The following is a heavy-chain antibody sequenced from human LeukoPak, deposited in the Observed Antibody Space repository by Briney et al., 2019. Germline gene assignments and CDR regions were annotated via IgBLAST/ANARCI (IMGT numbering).Heavy chain of an antibody. J-gene: IGHJ4*02. CDR2: IYSGGST. CDR3: ARDPRKGYGSGTTLGY. Sequence: PGGSLRLSCAASGFTVSSNYMSWVRQAPGKGLEWVSVIYSGGSTYYADSVKGRFTISRDNSKNTLYLQMNSLSAEDTAVYYCARDPRKGYGSGTTLGYWGQGTLVTVSS. V-gene: IGHV3-53*01. CDR1: GFTVSSNY. D-gene: IGHD3-10*01.